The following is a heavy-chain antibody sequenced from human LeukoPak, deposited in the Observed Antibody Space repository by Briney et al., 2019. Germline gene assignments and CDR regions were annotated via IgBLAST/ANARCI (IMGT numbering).Heavy chain of an antibody. J-gene: IGHJ6*02. V-gene: IGHV3-30*04. D-gene: IGHD3-22*01. Sequence: PGGSLRLSCEASEFTFCSYAIHWVRQAPGKGLEWVAVISFDGSNGYYAGSVKGRFTISRDNSKNMMYLQMNSLRAEDTAVYYCARARGNYDASGYYYYYGMDVWGRGTTVTVSS. CDR3: ARARGNYDASGYYYYYGMDV. CDR1: EFTFCSYA. CDR2: ISFDGSNG.